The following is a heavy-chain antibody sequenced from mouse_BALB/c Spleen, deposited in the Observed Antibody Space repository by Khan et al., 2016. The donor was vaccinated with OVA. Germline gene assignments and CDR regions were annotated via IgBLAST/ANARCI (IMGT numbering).Heavy chain of an antibody. CDR3: DKTDRMKY. Sequence: EVKLLESGPGLVKPSQSLSLTCTVTGYSITSGYGWNWIRQFPGNKLEWMGYISYSGSTNYNPSLKSRISITRDTSKNQFFLQLNSVTTEDTATYYYDKTDRMKYWGQGTTLTVSS. CDR1: GYSITSGYG. CDR2: ISYSGST. J-gene: IGHJ2*01. D-gene: IGHD2-14*01. V-gene: IGHV3-2*02.